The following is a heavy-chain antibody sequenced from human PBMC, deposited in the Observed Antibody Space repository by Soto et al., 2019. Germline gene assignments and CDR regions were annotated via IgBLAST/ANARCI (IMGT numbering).Heavy chain of an antibody. D-gene: IGHD1-26*01. CDR3: AREGGSGSPAWYFNV. V-gene: IGHV4-30-2*01. Sequence: QLQLQESGSGLVKPSQTLSLTCAVSGGSISSGGYSWSWLRQPPGKGLEWIGYIFHSGSTYYNPSLKSRVTRSVAGSKNHFSLELSSGTAADTAVYYCAREGGSGSPAWYFNVWGRGTLVTVSS. CDR1: GGSISSGGYS. J-gene: IGHJ2*01. CDR2: IFHSGST.